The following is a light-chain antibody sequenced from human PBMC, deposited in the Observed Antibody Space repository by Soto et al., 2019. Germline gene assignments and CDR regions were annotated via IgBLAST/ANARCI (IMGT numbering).Light chain of an antibody. CDR1: QSVSSN. CDR3: QQYNNWPQT. Sequence: EIVMPQSPATLSVSPGERATLSCRASQSVSSNLAWYQQKPGQAPRLLIYGASTRATGIPARFSGSGSGTEFTLTISSLQSEDFAVYYCQQYNNWPQTLGQGTKVEIK. CDR2: GAS. J-gene: IGKJ1*01. V-gene: IGKV3-15*01.